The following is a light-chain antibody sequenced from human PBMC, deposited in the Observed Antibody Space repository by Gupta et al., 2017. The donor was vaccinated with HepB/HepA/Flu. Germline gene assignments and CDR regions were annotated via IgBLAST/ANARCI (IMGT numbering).Light chain of an antibody. V-gene: IGLV2-14*03. Sequence: SALTQPASVSGSPGQSITISCTGNSSDFGGYNYVSWYQQHPGKAPKLLIYDVSNRPSGVSNRFSGSKSGNTASLTISGLQAEDEADYYCSSFTFTTTLVIFGGGTKLTVL. CDR2: DVS. J-gene: IGLJ2*01. CDR3: SSFTFTTTLVI. CDR1: SSDFGGYNY.